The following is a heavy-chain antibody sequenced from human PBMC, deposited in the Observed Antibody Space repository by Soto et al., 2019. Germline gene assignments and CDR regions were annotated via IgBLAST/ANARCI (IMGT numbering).Heavy chain of an antibody. CDR3: ATQGFYRMGV. CDR2: IHHSGAT. CDR1: GDSITGDEW. V-gene: IGHV4-4*02. J-gene: IGHJ6*02. Sequence: SETLSLTCAVSGDSITGDEWWSWVRQPPGKGLEWIGEIHHSGATNYNPSLKSRVTISIDRSKNQFSLKLNSVTAADTAMFYCATQGFYRMGVWGRGTTVTVSS.